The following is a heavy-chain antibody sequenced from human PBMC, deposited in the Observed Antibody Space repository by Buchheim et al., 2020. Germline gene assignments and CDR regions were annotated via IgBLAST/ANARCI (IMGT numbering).Heavy chain of an antibody. V-gene: IGHV3-30-3*01. CDR1: GFTFSRYA. CDR3: VYQFLALDT. Sequence: QVHLVESGGMVVQPGRSLRLSCTGSGFTFSRYALNWVRQAPGQGLEWVGGIAYDSSSMTYADSVRGRFTISRDNTSNTLYLQLNSLRHEDTATYYCVYQFLALDTWGQG. D-gene: IGHD2-21*01. J-gene: IGHJ5*02. CDR2: IAYDSSSM.